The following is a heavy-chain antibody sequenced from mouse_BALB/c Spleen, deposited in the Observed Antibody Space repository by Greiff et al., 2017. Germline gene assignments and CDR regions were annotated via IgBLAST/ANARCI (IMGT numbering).Heavy chain of an antibody. CDR1: GYTFSSYW. V-gene: IGHV1-9*01. CDR2: ILPGSGST. J-gene: IGHJ1*01. Sequence: QVQLQQSGAELMKPGASVKISCKATGYTFSSYWIEWVKQRPGHGLEWIGEILPGSGSTNYNEKFKGKATFTADTSSNTAYMQLSSLTSEDSAVYYCARISYYGNYVWYFDVWGAGTTVTVSS. D-gene: IGHD2-10*01. CDR3: ARISYYGNYVWYFDV.